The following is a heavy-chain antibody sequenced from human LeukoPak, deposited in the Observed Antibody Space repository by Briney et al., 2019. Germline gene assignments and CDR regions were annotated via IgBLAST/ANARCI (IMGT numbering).Heavy chain of an antibody. D-gene: IGHD6-13*01. J-gene: IGHJ6*03. CDR1: GGSISSYY. CDR2: IYYSGST. V-gene: IGHV4-59*01. Sequence: PSETLSLTCTVSGGSISSYYWSWIRQPPGKGLEWIGYIYYSGSTNYNPSLKSRVTISVDTSKNQFSLKLSSVTAADTAVYYCARDRVGQQLVGHKYYYYYMDVWGKGTTVTISS. CDR3: ARDRVGQQLVGHKYYYYYMDV.